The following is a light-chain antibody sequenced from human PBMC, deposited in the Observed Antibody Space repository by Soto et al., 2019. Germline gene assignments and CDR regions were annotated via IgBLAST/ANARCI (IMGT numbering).Light chain of an antibody. Sequence: EIVLTQSPATLSLSPGERATLSCRASQSVTTFLAWYQQKPDQAPRLLIYDASTRATGIPARFSGSGSGTDFTLTISSLEPENFALYYCQQYNNWPRTFGQGTKVDIK. J-gene: IGKJ1*01. CDR3: QQYNNWPRT. CDR1: QSVTTF. CDR2: DAS. V-gene: IGKV3-11*01.